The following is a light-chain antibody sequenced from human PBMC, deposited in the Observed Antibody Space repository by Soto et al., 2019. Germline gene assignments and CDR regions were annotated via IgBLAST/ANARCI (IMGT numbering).Light chain of an antibody. CDR2: AND. CDR1: SSNVGNNV. Sequence: QSVLTQPPSVSAPPGQKVTISCSGSSSNVGNNVVSWYQQLPRAVPKLLIYANDKRPSGIPDRFSGSKSGTSATLGITGLQTGDEADYYCATWDTSLSAVVFGGGTKLTVL. CDR3: ATWDTSLSAVV. J-gene: IGLJ3*02. V-gene: IGLV1-51*01.